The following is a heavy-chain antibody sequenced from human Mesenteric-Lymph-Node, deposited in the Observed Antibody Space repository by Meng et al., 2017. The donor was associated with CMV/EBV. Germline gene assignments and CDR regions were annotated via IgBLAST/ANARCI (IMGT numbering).Heavy chain of an antibody. Sequence: ASVKVSCKASGYTFTDYYLHWVRQAPGQGLEWMGWINPNSGGTKYPQKLQGRVTMTSDTSIRTAYMELSRLRSDDTAVYYCAREHCSSTSCYQPLDYWGQGTLVTVSS. D-gene: IGHD2-2*01. CDR1: GYTFTDYY. V-gene: IGHV1-2*02. CDR3: AREHCSSTSCYQPLDY. J-gene: IGHJ4*02. CDR2: INPNSGGT.